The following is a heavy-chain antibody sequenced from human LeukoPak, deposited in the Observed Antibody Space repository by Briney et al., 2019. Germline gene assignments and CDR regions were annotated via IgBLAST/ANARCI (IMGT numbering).Heavy chain of an antibody. J-gene: IGHJ4*02. V-gene: IGHV4-61*02. CDR2: THTIRST. CDR1: GGSISSGSYY. CDR3: AREPGDFWSGYSRYYFDS. Sequence: PSQTLSLTCTVSGGSISSGSYYWNWIRQPAGKGLECIGRTHTIRSTNYNPSLKSRVTISVDTSKNQFSLKLTSVTAADTAVYYCAREPGDFWSGYSRYYFDSWGQGILVTVSS. D-gene: IGHD3-3*01.